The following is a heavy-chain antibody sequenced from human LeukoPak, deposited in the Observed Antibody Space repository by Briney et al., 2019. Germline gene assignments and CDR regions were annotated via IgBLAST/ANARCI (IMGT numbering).Heavy chain of an antibody. CDR1: GXXFXXXS. CDR3: ASALRYYYDSRGSPVDY. CDR2: XXSXXSTI. J-gene: IGHJ4*02. V-gene: IGHV3-48*02. D-gene: IGHD3-22*01. Sequence: GGSLRLPCAPXGXXFXXXSXXXXXXAXGXXLXXVXXXXSXXSTIXYEDSVXGRSTISRDNAKKSLYLQMNSLSEEDTAVSYXASALRYYYDSRGSPVDYWGPGTLVTVSS.